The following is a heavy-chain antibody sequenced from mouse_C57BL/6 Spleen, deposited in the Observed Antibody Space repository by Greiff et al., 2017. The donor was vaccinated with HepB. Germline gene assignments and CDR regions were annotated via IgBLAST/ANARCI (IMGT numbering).Heavy chain of an antibody. J-gene: IGHJ4*01. CDR1: GYTFTDYE. Sequence: QVQLQQSGAELVRPGASVTLSCKASGYTFTDYEMHWVKQTPVHGLEWIGAIDPETGGTAYNQKSKGKALLTADKSSSTACMELRSLSSEDSAVCSCTRGAMDYWGQGTSVTVSS. V-gene: IGHV1-15*01. CDR3: TRGAMDY. CDR2: IDPETGGT.